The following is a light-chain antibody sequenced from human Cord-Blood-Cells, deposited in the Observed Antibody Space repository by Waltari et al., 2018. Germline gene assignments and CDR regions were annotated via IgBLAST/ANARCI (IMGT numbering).Light chain of an antibody. J-gene: IGKJ1*01. CDR3: QQYYSTPWT. CDR1: QSVLYSSNNKNY. Sequence: DIVMTQSPDSLAVSLGERATINCQSSQSVLYSSNNKNYLAWYQQKPGQPPKLLIYWASTRGSGVPDRFRGSGSGTDFALTISSLQAEDVAVYYCQQYYSTPWTFGQGTKVEIK. CDR2: WAS. V-gene: IGKV4-1*01.